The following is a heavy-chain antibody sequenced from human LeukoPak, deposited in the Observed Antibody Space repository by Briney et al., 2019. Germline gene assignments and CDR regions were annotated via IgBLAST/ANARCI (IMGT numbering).Heavy chain of an antibody. CDR1: GGSISSYY. CDR2: IYYSGST. CDR3: ARGHQWLVNWYFDL. Sequence: SETLSLTCTVSGGSISSYYWSWIRQSPGKGLEWIGYIYYSGSTNYNPSLKSRVTISVDTSKNQFSLKLSSVTAADTAVYYCARGHQWLVNWYFDLWGRGTLVTVSS. J-gene: IGHJ2*01. D-gene: IGHD6-19*01. V-gene: IGHV4-59*01.